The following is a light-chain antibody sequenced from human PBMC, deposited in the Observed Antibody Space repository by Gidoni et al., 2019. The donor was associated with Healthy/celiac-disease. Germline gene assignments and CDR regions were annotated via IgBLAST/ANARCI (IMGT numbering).Light chain of an antibody. V-gene: IGKV4-1*01. CDR1: QSVLYSSNNKNY. CDR3: QQYYSTPPWT. Sequence: DIVMTPSPDSLAVSLGERATINCKSSQSVLYSSNNKNYLAWYQQKPGQPPKLLIYWASTQESGVPDRFSGSGSGTDFTLTISSLQAEDVAVYYCQQYYSTPPWTFGQGTKVEIK. CDR2: WAS. J-gene: IGKJ1*01.